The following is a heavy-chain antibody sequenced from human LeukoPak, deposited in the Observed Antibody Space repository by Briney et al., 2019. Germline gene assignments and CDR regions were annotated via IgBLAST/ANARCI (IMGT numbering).Heavy chain of an antibody. CDR2: IYTSGIT. J-gene: IGHJ5*02. V-gene: IGHV4-4*09. Sequence: SETLSLTCTVSSGSISGHYWSWIRQSPGWGLEWIGNIYTSGITKYNPSLNSRVTISIDTSKNRFSLKVTSMTAADTAIYYCARQAQDGTDNYFDPWGRGILVTVSS. D-gene: IGHD1-14*01. CDR1: SGSISGHY. CDR3: ARQAQDGTDNYFDP.